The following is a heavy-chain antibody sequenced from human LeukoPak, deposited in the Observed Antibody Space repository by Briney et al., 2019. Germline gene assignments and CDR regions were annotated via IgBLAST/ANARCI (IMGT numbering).Heavy chain of an antibody. CDR3: ARGHYDTPYDY. CDR2: IYYSGST. D-gene: IGHD3-9*01. CDR1: GGSISGSSYY. J-gene: IGHJ4*02. Sequence: SETLSLTCTVSGGSISGSSYYWGWIRQPPGKGLEWIGSIYYSGSTYYNPSLKSRVTISVDTSKNQFSLKLNSVTATDTAVYYCARGHYDTPYDYWGQGTLVTVSS. V-gene: IGHV4-39*02.